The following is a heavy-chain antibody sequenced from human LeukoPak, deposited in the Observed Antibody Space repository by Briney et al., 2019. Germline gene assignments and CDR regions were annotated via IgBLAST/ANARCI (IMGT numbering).Heavy chain of an antibody. CDR2: ISGTGDNT. J-gene: IGHJ6*01. V-gene: IGHV3-23*01. CDR3: AKMKGHPLPKYYMDV. D-gene: IGHD1-26*01. Sequence: HPGGSLRLSCAASGLTFSGFAMSWVRRPRGKGLEWGSGISGTGDNTLYADSVKGRFTISRDNSKNTLYLEMNSLRAEDTAIYYCAKMKGHPLPKYYMDVWGQGTTVTVSS. CDR1: GLTFSGFA.